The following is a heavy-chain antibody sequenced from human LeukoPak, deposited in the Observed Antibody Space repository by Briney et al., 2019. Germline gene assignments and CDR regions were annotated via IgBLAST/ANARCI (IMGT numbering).Heavy chain of an antibody. CDR2: IYYSGST. J-gene: IGHJ4*02. D-gene: IGHD6-13*01. V-gene: IGHV4-59*08. Sequence: SETLSLTRTVSGGSISSYYWSWIRQPPGKGLEWIGYIYYSGSTNYNPSLKSRVTISVDTSKNQFSLKLSSVTAADTAVYYCAMGEYSSSWYYFDYWGQGTPVTVSS. CDR1: GGSISSYY. CDR3: AMGEYSSSWYYFDY.